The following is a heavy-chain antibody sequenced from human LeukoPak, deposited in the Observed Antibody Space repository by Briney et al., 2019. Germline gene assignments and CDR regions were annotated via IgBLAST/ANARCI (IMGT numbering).Heavy chain of an antibody. Sequence: SETLSLTCTVSGGSISSYYWSWIRQPPGKGLEWIGYIYYSGSTNYNPFLKSRVTISVDTSKNQFSLKLSSVTAADTAVYYCARAAGSKSVSEPFDYWGQGTLVTVSS. CDR2: IYYSGST. D-gene: IGHD1-14*01. CDR3: ARAAGSKSVSEPFDY. CDR1: GGSISSYY. V-gene: IGHV4-59*01. J-gene: IGHJ4*02.